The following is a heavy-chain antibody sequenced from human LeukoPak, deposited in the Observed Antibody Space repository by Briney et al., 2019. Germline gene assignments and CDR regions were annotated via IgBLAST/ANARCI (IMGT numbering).Heavy chain of an antibody. CDR3: AIGGLYDYVWGSYRYKSAFDI. V-gene: IGHV3-48*04. J-gene: IGHJ3*02. CDR1: GFTFSDYN. Sequence: GGSLRLSCAASGFTFSDYNMNWVRQVPGKGLESVSYMSRSGDIIYYADSVKGRFTISRDNAKNSLSLQMNSLRAEDTAVYYCAIGGLYDYVWGSYRYKSAFDIWGQGTMVTVSS. CDR2: MSRSGDII. D-gene: IGHD3-16*02.